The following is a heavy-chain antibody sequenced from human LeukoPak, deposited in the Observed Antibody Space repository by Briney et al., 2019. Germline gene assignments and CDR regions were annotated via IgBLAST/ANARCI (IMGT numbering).Heavy chain of an antibody. CDR2: IYTSGST. CDR3: ARGRVVSSSYNYYYMDA. CDR1: GGSISSYY. J-gene: IGHJ6*03. Sequence: SETLSLTCTVSGGSISSYYWSWIRQPPGKGLEWIGYIYTSGSTNYNPSLKSRVTISVDTSKNQFSLKLSSVIAADTAVYYCARGRVVSSSYNYYYMDAWGKGTTVTVSS. V-gene: IGHV4-4*09. D-gene: IGHD6-6*01.